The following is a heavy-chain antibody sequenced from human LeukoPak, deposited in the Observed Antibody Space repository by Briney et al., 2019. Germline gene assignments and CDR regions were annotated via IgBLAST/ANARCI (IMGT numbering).Heavy chain of an antibody. J-gene: IGHJ6*02. CDR1: GFTFSNYW. V-gene: IGHV3-7*01. CDR3: ARDSRYCTNGVCSRADYGMDV. CDR2: IKHDGSEK. Sequence: PGGSLRLSCAASGFTFSNYWMSWVRQAPGKGLEWVANIKHDGSEKYYVDSVKGRFTISRDNSKNTLYLQMNSLRAEDTAVYYCARDSRYCTNGVCSRADYGMDVWGQGTTVTVSS. D-gene: IGHD2-8*01.